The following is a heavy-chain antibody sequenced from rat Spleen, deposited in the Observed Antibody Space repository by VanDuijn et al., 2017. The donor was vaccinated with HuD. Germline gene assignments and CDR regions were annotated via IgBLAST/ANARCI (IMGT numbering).Heavy chain of an antibody. CDR1: GITFNNFW. CDR2: ISYGDSSGHSST. J-gene: IGHJ2*01. Sequence: EVQLVESGGGRVQPGRSLRLSCVASGITFNNFWMTWIRQAPGKGLEWVASISYGDSSGHSSTYYRDSVKGRFTISRDNAENTVYLQMNSLRSEDTATYYCAKVGRGDYYFDYWGQGVMVTVSS. CDR3: AKVGRGDYYFDY. V-gene: IGHV5-31*01. D-gene: IGHD1-4*01.